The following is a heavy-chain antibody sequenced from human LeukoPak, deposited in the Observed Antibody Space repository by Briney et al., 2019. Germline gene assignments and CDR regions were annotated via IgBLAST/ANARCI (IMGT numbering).Heavy chain of an antibody. J-gene: IGHJ4*02. D-gene: IGHD3-9*01. V-gene: IGHV4-39*01. CDR3: ARLTKGRYFDYIFDY. CDR1: GGSVSNTLHY. CDR2: INYIGSS. Sequence: SETLSLTCSVSGGSVSNTLHYWGWIRQPPGKGLEWIGNINYIGSSAYNPSLRSRVTVSVDTSKNQCSLKMRSVTAADTAVYYCARLTKGRYFDYIFDYWGQGSLVTVSS.